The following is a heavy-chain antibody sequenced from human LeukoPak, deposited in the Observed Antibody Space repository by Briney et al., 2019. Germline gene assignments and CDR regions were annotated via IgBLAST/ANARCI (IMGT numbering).Heavy chain of an antibody. D-gene: IGHD3-9*01. CDR1: GFTFRSYG. CDR2: ISYDGSNK. CDR3: AKSYDILTGSDY. V-gene: IGHV3-30*18. J-gene: IGHJ4*02. Sequence: GGSLRPSCAASGFTFRSYGMHWVRQAPGKGLEWVAVISYDGSNKYYADSVKGRFTISRDNSKNTLYLQMNSLRAEDTAVYYCAKSYDILTGSDYWGQGTLVTVSS.